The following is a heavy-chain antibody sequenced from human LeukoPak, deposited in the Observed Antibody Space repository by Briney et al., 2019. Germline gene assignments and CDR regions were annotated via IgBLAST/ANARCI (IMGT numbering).Heavy chain of an antibody. D-gene: IGHD3-3*01. CDR2: XXXSGST. J-gene: IGHJ4*02. CDR1: GGSINSGDYY. V-gene: IGHV4-39*07. Sequence: SETLSLTCTVSGGSINSGDYYWNWIRQPPGKGLXWXXXXXXSGSTYYNPSLKSRVTISVDTSKNQFSLKLSSVTAADTAVYYCARGTVVEWLFSAGHPFDYWGQGTLVTVSS. CDR3: ARGTVVEWLFSAGHPFDY.